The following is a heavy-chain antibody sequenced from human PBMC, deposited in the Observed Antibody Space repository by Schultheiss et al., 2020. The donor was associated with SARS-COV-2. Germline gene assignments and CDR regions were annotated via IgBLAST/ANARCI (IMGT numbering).Heavy chain of an antibody. Sequence: GGSLRLSCAASGFTFDDYAMHWVRQAPGKGLEWVSGISWNSGSIGYADSVKGRFTISRDNAKNSLYLQMNSLRAEDTALYYCAKAGPGYSYGLFDYWGQGTLVTVSS. CDR1: GFTFDDYA. D-gene: IGHD5-18*01. CDR3: AKAGPGYSYGLFDY. CDR2: ISWNSGSI. V-gene: IGHV3-9*01. J-gene: IGHJ4*02.